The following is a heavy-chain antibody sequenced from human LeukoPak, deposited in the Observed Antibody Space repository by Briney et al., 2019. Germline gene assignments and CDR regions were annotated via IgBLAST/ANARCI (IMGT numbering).Heavy chain of an antibody. CDR3: ARGKYSYGWFDY. Sequence: SETLSLTCTVSGGSISSYYWSWIRQPPGKGLEWIGYIYYSGSTNYNPSLKSRVTISVDTSKNQFSLKLSSVTAADTAVYYCARGKYSYGWFDYWGQGTLVTVSS. J-gene: IGHJ4*02. CDR1: GGSISSYY. D-gene: IGHD5-18*01. V-gene: IGHV4-59*01. CDR2: IYYSGST.